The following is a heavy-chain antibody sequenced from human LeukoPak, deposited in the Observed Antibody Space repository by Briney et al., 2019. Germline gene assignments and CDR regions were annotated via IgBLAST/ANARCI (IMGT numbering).Heavy chain of an antibody. V-gene: IGHV4-59*01. CDR1: GGSFSGYY. D-gene: IGHD6-13*01. J-gene: IGHJ5*02. CDR2: IYYSGST. CDR3: ARIASGSWFDP. Sequence: PSETLSLTCAVYGGSFSGYYWSWIRQPPGKGLEWIGYIYYSGSTNYNPSLKSRVTISVDTSKNQFSLKLSSVTAADTAVYYCARIASGSWFDPWGQGTLVTVSS.